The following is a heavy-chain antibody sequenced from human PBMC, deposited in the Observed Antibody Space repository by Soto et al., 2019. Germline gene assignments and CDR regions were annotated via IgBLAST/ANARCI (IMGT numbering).Heavy chain of an antibody. CDR2: ISGSGGST. D-gene: IGHD1-26*01. CDR1: GFTFSSYA. Sequence: PGGSLRLSCAASGFTFSSYAMSWVRQAPGKGLEWVSAISGSGGSTYYADSVKGRFTISRDNSKNTLYLQMNSLRAEDTAVYYCAKDRMGATTVSWFDPWGQGTLVTVSS. V-gene: IGHV3-23*01. CDR3: AKDRMGATTVSWFDP. J-gene: IGHJ5*02.